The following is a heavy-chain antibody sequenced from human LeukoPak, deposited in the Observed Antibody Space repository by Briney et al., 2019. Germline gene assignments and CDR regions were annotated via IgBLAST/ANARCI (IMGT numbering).Heavy chain of an antibody. CDR1: GGTFSSYA. J-gene: IGHJ4*02. CDR2: IIPIFGTA. D-gene: IGHD3-16*01. Sequence: ASVKVSCKASGGTFSSYAISWVRQAPGQGLEWMGGIIPIFGTANYAQKFQGRVTITTDESTSTAYMELSSLRSEGTAVYYCARKRGDYFDYWGQGTLVTVSS. CDR3: ARKRGDYFDY. V-gene: IGHV1-69*05.